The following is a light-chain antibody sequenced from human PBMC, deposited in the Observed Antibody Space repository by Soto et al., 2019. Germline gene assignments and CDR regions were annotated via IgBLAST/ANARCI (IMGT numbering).Light chain of an antibody. J-gene: IGKJ5*01. Sequence: EIVMTQSPATLSVSPGERATLSCRASQNVDSKYLAWYQQKPGQAPRLLIYGASSRATGIPDRFSGSGSGTDFTLTISSLQSEDFAVYYCQQYNNWPPITFGQGTRLEIK. CDR3: QQYNNWPPIT. CDR1: QNVDSKY. CDR2: GAS. V-gene: IGKV3D-15*01.